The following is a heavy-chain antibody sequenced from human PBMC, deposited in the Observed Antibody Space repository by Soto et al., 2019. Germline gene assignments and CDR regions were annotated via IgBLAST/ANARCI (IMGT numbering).Heavy chain of an antibody. CDR1: GVDFRSYE. CDR3: ASETRRDAIDX. J-gene: IGHJ3*02. Sequence: LRLCCVAYGVDFRSYEMNWFRQATGKGLEWVSNIRANDESIYYADSVKGRVSVSRDNAKNSLFLEMNSLRVDDTAVYYCASETRRDAIDXWGQGTMLTVS. CDR2: IRANDESI. V-gene: IGHV3-48*03.